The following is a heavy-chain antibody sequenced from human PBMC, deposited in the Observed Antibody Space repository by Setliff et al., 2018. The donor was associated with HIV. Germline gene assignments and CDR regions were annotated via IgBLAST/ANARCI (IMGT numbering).Heavy chain of an antibody. Sequence: PGGSLRLSCTTSGFSFSNYGMHWVRQAPGKGLEWVAVMLYDGSDSTGYGDSLKGRITISRDNAKNSLYLQMNSLRAEDTALYYCARVTVGPGGNYFDYWGQGTLVTVSS. V-gene: IGHV3-33*05. J-gene: IGHJ4*02. D-gene: IGHD4-17*01. CDR1: GFSFSNYG. CDR2: MLYDGSDST. CDR3: ARVTVGPGGNYFDY.